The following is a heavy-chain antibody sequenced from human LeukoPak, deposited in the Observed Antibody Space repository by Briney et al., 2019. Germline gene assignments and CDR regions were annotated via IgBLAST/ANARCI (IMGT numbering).Heavy chain of an antibody. D-gene: IGHD2-2*02. V-gene: IGHV3-66*01. Sequence: GGALRPSCVASEFRVSRDNMNWVRQGSGKGPEWVSIIHSGGSSSYADSVKERFTISRDNSKNTLYLQMNSLRAEDTAVYFCARILYRFYMDIWGKGTTVIVSS. J-gene: IGHJ6*03. CDR1: EFRVSRDN. CDR3: ARILYRFYMDI. CDR2: IHSGGSS.